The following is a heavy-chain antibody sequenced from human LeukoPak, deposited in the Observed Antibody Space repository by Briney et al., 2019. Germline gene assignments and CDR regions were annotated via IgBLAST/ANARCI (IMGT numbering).Heavy chain of an antibody. V-gene: IGHV3-23*01. J-gene: IGHJ4*02. CDR3: AKRGVVIRVILVGFHKEAYYFDS. Sequence: GGSLRLSCAVSGITLSNYGMSWVRQAPGKGLEWVAGVSDSAGRTNYADSVKGRFTISSNNPKNTLYLQLNSLRAEDTAVYFCAKRGVVIRVILVGFHKEAYYFDSWGQGALVTVSS. CDR1: GITLSNYG. CDR2: VSDSAGRT. D-gene: IGHD2-21*01.